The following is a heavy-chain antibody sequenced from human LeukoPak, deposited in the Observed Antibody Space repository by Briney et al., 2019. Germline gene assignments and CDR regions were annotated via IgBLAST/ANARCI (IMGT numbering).Heavy chain of an antibody. CDR1: GYSFTSYW. CDR2: IDPSDSYT. D-gene: IGHD3-22*01. Sequence: GESLRISCKGSGYSFTSYWISWVRQMPGKGLECVGKIDPSDSYTNYSPSFQGHVTISADKSINTAYLQWSSLEASDTAIYFCARHLGGYTHFDYWDQGTLVTVSS. V-gene: IGHV5-10-1*01. J-gene: IGHJ4*02. CDR3: ARHLGGYTHFDY.